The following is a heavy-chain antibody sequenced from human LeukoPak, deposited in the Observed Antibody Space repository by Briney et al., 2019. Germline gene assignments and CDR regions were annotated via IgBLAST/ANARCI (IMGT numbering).Heavy chain of an antibody. Sequence: ASVKVSCKASGYTFTSYYMHWVRQAPGQGLEWMGIINPSGGSTSYAQKFQGRVTMTRDTSTSTVYMELSSLRTEDTAVYYCARDLNNRRGFDPWGQGTLVTVSS. J-gene: IGHJ5*02. CDR2: INPSGGST. V-gene: IGHV1-46*01. D-gene: IGHD1/OR15-1a*01. CDR3: ARDLNNRRGFDP. CDR1: GYTFTSYY.